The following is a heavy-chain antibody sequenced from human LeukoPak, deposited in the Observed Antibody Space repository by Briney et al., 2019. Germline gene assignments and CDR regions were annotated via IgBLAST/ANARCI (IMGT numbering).Heavy chain of an antibody. CDR2: IKPDGGHQ. CDR3: VIDRGAR. J-gene: IGHJ4*02. V-gene: IGHV3-7*01. CDR1: GIAFSDYW. Sequence: GGSLRLSCAASGIAFSDYWRSWVRPAPGKGLEWVANIKPDGGHQNYVDSVKGRFTISRDNAKNLLYLQMNNLRAEDTAVYYCVIDRGARWGQGTLVTVSS.